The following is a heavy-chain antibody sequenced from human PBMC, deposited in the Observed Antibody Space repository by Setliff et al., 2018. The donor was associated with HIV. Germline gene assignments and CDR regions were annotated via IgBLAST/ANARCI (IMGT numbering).Heavy chain of an antibody. CDR3: ARGPVVGATFFDY. V-gene: IGHV3-20*04. CDR2: INWNSFYE. Sequence: PGGSLRLSCVTSGIKFDDHGMHWFRQAPGKGLEWLSGINWNSFYEGYADSVRGRFTISRDNAKNSLYLQMNSLRAEDTAVYYCARGPVVGATFFDYWGQGTLVTVSS. D-gene: IGHD1-26*01. J-gene: IGHJ4*02. CDR1: GIKFDDHG.